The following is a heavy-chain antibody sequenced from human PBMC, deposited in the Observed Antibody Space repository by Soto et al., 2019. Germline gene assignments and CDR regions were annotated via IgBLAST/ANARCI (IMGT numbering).Heavy chain of an antibody. J-gene: IGHJ4*02. V-gene: IGHV4-34*01. Sequence: SETLSLTCAVYGGSFSGYYWSWIRQPPGKGLEWIGEINHSGTTNYNPSLKSRVTISVDLSKNQFSLRLSSVTTADTALYYCARTTAVPNTLRSRYFFDYWGQGTLVTVSS. CDR1: GGSFSGYY. D-gene: IGHD4-17*01. CDR3: ARTTAVPNTLRSRYFFDY. CDR2: INHSGTT.